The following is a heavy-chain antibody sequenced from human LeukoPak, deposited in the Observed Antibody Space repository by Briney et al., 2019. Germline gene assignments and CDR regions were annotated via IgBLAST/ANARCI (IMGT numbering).Heavy chain of an antibody. CDR3: ARKGSSGWIFDY. Sequence: SETLSLTCTVSGYSISSGYYWGWIRQPPGKGLEWIGYVYYSGSTNYNPSLKTRVTISVDTSKNQFSLKLSSVTAADTAVYYCARKGSSGWIFDYWGQGTLVTVSS. CDR1: GYSISSGYY. J-gene: IGHJ4*02. D-gene: IGHD6-19*01. V-gene: IGHV4-38-2*02. CDR2: VYYSGST.